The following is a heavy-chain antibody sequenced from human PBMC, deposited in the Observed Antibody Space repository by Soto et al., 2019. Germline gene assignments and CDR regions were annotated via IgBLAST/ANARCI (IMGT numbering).Heavy chain of an antibody. CDR2: LISSGESP. V-gene: IGHV3-23*01. D-gene: IGHD6-19*01. J-gene: IGHJ5*02. CDR3: TKDLQGSGWSLDQ. Sequence: EVQLLESGGGLVQPGGSLRLSCSASGFTFSTQAMAWVRQAPGKGLEWVSALISSGESPDYADSVKGRFTISRDNSKNTMYRLMISLRADDKAVYYCTKDLQGSGWSLDQWRQGSVVTASS. CDR1: GFTFSTQA.